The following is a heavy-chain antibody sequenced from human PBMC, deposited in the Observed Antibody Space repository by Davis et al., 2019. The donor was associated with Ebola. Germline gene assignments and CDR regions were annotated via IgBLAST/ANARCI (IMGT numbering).Heavy chain of an antibody. CDR2: VSYSGDT. CDR1: GGSVSSGSYY. Sequence: GSLRLSCTVSGGSVSSGSYYWSWIRQPPGKGLEWIGFVSYSGDTNYNPSLESRVTISLDTSKNQFSLRLTSVTAADTAVYYCTRDLRVRASDIFDYWGQGTLVTVSS. J-gene: IGHJ4*02. CDR3: TRDLRVRASDIFDY. V-gene: IGHV4-61*01. D-gene: IGHD3-3*01.